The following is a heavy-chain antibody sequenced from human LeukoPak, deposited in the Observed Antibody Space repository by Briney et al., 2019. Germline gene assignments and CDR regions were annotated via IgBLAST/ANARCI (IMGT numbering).Heavy chain of an antibody. CDR1: GYTFTTYG. CDR2: IIPILGIA. Sequence: ASVKVSCKASGYTFTTYGITWVRQAPGQGLEWMGRIIPILGIANYAQKFQGRVTITADKSTSTAYMELSSLRSEDTAVYYCARGNQLWLPHRYYYYMDVWGKGTTVTVSS. CDR3: ARGNQLWLPHRYYYYMDV. V-gene: IGHV1-69*04. D-gene: IGHD5-18*01. J-gene: IGHJ6*03.